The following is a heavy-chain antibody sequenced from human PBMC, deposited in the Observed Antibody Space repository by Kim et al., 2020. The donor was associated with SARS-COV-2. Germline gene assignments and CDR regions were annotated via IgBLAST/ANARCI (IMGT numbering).Heavy chain of an antibody. CDR1: GGSISSYY. V-gene: IGHV4-59*08. Sequence: SETLSLTCTVSGGSISSYYWSWIRQPPGKGLEWIGYIYYSGSTNYNPSLKSRVTISVDTSKNQFSLKLSSVTAADTAVYYCARLYCGGYCYPDYWGQGTL. CDR3: ARLYCGGYCYPDY. CDR2: IYYSGST. D-gene: IGHD2-21*02. J-gene: IGHJ4*02.